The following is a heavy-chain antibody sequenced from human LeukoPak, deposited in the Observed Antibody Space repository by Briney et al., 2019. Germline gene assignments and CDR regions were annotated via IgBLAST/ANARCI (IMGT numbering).Heavy chain of an antibody. CDR2: IYYSGST. D-gene: IGHD6-19*01. CDR1: GGSISSSSYY. CDR3: ARDLGIAVAKTISTWFDP. V-gene: IGHV4-39*01. Sequence: SETLSLTCTVSGGSISSSSYYWGWIRQPPGKGLEWIGSIYYSGSTYYNPSLKSRVTISVDTSKNQYSLKLSSVTAADTAVYYCARDLGIAVAKTISTWFDPGAREPWSPSPQ. J-gene: IGHJ5*02.